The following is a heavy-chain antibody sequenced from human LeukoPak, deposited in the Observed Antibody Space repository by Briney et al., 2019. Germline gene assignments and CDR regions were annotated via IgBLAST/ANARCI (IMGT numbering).Heavy chain of an antibody. J-gene: IGHJ4*02. CDR1: GFTFSSYG. CDR3: AKDSAVVAATPENYFDY. V-gene: IGHV3-30*02. Sequence: GGSLRLSCAASGFTFSSYGMHWVRQAPGKGLEWVAFIQCDGSNKYYTDSVKGRFTISRDNSRNTMYVQMNSLRPEDTAVYYCAKDSAVVAATPENYFDYWGQGTLVTVSS. D-gene: IGHD2-15*01. CDR2: IQCDGSNK.